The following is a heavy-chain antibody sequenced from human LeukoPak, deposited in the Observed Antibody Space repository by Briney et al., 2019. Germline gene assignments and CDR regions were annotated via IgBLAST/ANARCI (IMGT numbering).Heavy chain of an antibody. CDR1: GFTFSSYA. CDR2: ISGSGGST. CDR3: AKGEEYHYGSGVDY. Sequence: GGSLRLSCAASGFTFSSYAMSWVRQAPGKGLEWVSAISGSGGSTYYADSVKGRFTISRDNSKNTLYLQINSLRAEDTAVYYCAKGEEYHYGSGVDYWGQGTLVTVSS. D-gene: IGHD3-10*01. V-gene: IGHV3-23*01. J-gene: IGHJ4*02.